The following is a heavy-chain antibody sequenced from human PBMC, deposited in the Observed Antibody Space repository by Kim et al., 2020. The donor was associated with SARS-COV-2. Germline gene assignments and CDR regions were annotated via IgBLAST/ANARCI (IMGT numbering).Heavy chain of an antibody. D-gene: IGHD5-12*01. CDR2: INSDGSST. CDR1: GFTFSSYW. V-gene: IGHV3-74*01. J-gene: IGHJ4*02. Sequence: GGSLRLSCAASGFTFSSYWMHWVRQAPGKGLVWVSGINSDGSSTNYADSVKGRFTISRDNAKNTLYLQMNSLRAEDTAVYYCARGYSTSLSLWGQGTLVTVSS. CDR3: ARGYSTSLSL.